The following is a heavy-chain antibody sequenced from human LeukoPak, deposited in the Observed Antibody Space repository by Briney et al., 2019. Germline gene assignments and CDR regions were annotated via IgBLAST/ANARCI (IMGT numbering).Heavy chain of an antibody. D-gene: IGHD5-18*01. CDR2: IVYSGST. Sequence: SETLSLTCSVSGDSIGSYYWSWIRQPPGKGLEWIGYIVYSGSTNYNPSLKSRVTISVDTSKNQFSLKLSSVTAADTAVYYCARGHTAMALWGQGTLVTVSS. CDR1: GDSIGSYY. V-gene: IGHV4-59*01. CDR3: ARGHTAMAL. J-gene: IGHJ4*02.